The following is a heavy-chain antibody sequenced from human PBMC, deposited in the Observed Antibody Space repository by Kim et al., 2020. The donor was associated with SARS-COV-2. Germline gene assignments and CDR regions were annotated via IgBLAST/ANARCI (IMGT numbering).Heavy chain of an antibody. V-gene: IGHV1-18*04. CDR1: GYTFTSYG. J-gene: IGHJ4*02. CDR2: ISAYNGNT. CDR3: ASSEYYGSGSYPPDLDY. D-gene: IGHD3-10*01. Sequence: ASVKVSCKASGYTFTSYGISWVRQAPGQGLEWMGWISAYNGNTNYAQKLQGRVTMTTDTSTSTAYMELRSLRSDDTAVYYCASSEYYGSGSYPPDLDYWGQGTLVTVSS.